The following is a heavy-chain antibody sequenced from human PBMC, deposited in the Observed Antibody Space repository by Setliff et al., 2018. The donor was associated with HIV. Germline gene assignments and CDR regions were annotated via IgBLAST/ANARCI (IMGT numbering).Heavy chain of an antibody. J-gene: IGHJ4*02. CDR2: IYYSGST. CDR1: GGSISSSNYY. Sequence: KTSETLSLTCTVSGGSISSSNYYWGWIRQPPGKGLEWIGSIYYSGSTNYNPSLKSRVTISVDTSKNQFSLKLSSVTATDTAVYYCSRDSDYYDSSGRHIRLFDYWGQGTLVTVSS. CDR3: SRDSDYYDSSGRHIRLFDY. V-gene: IGHV4-39*07. D-gene: IGHD3-22*01.